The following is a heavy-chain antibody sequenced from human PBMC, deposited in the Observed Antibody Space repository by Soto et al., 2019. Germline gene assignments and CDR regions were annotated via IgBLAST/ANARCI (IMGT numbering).Heavy chain of an antibody. V-gene: IGHV4-34*01. J-gene: IGHJ5*02. CDR3: VRGLSPWSTHTDWFDP. Sequence: QVQLQQWGAGLLKPSETLSLTCGVSGGSFSGYYWIWIRQPPGKGLEWIGKIHHSGSTNYDPSLESRVTISLATSKNQFARKLSSVTAAAAAVYFCVRGLSPWSTHTDWFDPWGQGILVTVSS. D-gene: IGHD2-15*01. CDR1: GGSFSGYY. CDR2: IHHSGST.